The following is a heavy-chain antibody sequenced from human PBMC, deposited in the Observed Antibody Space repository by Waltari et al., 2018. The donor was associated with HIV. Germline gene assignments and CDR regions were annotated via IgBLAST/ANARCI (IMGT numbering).Heavy chain of an antibody. V-gene: IGHV1-18*01. CDR2: ISGYNGNT. J-gene: IGHJ6*02. D-gene: IGHD3-10*01. Sequence: VQLVQSGAAMRKPGASVKVSCRASGYTSSAYPISWVRQAPGQGLKWMGWISGYNGNTNYAQKFQGRVNMTTDTSTSTAHMELRSLRSDDTAVYYCARGVSIVRGVMIRGHMDVWGQGTTVTVSS. CDR1: GYTSSAYP. CDR3: ARGVSIVRGVMIRGHMDV.